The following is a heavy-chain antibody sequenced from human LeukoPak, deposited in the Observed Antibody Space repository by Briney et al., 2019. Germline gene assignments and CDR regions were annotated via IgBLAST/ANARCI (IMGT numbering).Heavy chain of an antibody. Sequence: GASVKVSCKASGYTFTGYYMHWVRQAPGQGLEWMGWINPNSGGTNYAQKFQGRVTMTRDTSISTAYMELSRLGSDDTAVYYCARGLKYCSSTSCYNPPSYWGQGTLVTVSS. CDR1: GYTFTGYY. D-gene: IGHD2-2*02. J-gene: IGHJ4*02. CDR3: ARGLKYCSSTSCYNPPSY. V-gene: IGHV1-2*02. CDR2: INPNSGGT.